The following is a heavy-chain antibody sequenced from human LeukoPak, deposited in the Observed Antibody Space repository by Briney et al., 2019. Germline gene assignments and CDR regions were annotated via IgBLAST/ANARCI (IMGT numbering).Heavy chain of an antibody. J-gene: IGHJ5*02. Sequence: SETLSLTCTVSGASISSSDYSWGWIRQPPGKALEWIGSMYSSGRTYFNPSLKSRVTISIDTSKNQFSLKPTSVTAADTAVYYCARPTRGYSYGMGSWGQGTLVTVSS. D-gene: IGHD5-18*01. CDR2: MYSSGRT. CDR1: GASISSSDYS. V-gene: IGHV4-39*01. CDR3: ARPTRGYSYGMGS.